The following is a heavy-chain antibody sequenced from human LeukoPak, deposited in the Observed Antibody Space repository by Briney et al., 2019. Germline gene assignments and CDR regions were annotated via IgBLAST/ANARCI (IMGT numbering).Heavy chain of an antibody. D-gene: IGHD5-18*01. CDR1: GGTLSSYA. Sequence: SVKVSCKASGGTLSSYAISWVRQPPGQGLEWMGRIIPILGIANYAQKFQGRVTITADKSTSTAYMELSSLRSEDTAVYYCARDMGDTAMVTDYYYYGMDVWGQGTTVTVSS. CDR3: ARDMGDTAMVTDYYYYGMDV. CDR2: IIPILGIA. V-gene: IGHV1-69*04. J-gene: IGHJ6*02.